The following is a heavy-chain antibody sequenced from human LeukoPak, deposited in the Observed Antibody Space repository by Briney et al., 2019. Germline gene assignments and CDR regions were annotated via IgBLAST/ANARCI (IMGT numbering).Heavy chain of an antibody. V-gene: IGHV1-8*01. CDR1: GYTFTSYD. CDR2: MNPNSGNT. Sequence: ASVKVCCKASGYTFTSYDINWVRQATGQGLEWMGWMNPNSGNTGYAQKFQGRVTMTRNTSISTAYMELSSLRSEDTAVYYCARFFFSGAAVLDAFDIWGQGTMVTVSS. CDR3: ARFFFSGAAVLDAFDI. D-gene: IGHD6-13*01. J-gene: IGHJ3*02.